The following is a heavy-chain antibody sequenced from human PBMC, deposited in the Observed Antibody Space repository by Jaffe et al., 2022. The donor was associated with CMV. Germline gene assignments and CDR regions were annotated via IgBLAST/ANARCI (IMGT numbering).Heavy chain of an antibody. V-gene: IGHV4-34*01. D-gene: IGHD3-3*01. Sequence: VQLQQWGAGLVKPSETLSLTCAVYGGSFSAYYWTWIRQPPGKGLEWIGEINHSGSSNYNPSLKSRLTISIDTSENQFFLKLTSLTAADTAVYYCAGGHLGFWSGSQSYWYFDLWGPGTLVTVSS. J-gene: IGHJ2*01. CDR3: AGGHLGFWSGSQSYWYFDL. CDR1: GGSFSAYY. CDR2: INHSGSS.